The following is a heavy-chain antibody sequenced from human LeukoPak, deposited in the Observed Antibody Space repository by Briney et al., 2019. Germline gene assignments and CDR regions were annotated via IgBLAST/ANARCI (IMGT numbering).Heavy chain of an antibody. CDR3: AKDEGSSVTGGYYFDS. D-gene: IGHD2-21*02. V-gene: IGHV3-23*01. CDR2: IGASGAGT. Sequence: GGSLRLSCAASGFTFSNYAMSWVRQAPGKGLEWISAIGASGAGTYYVDSVKGRFTISKDKSKNTLFLQMDTLRAEDTAIYYCAKDEGSSVTGGYYFDSWGQGTLVTVSS. J-gene: IGHJ4*02. CDR1: GFTFSNYA.